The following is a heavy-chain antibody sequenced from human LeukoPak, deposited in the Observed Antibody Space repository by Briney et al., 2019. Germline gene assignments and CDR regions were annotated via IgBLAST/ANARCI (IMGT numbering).Heavy chain of an antibody. CDR1: GSTFSSYS. V-gene: IGHV3-21*01. CDR3: ARAPLNFVVVPAAIGCFDY. Sequence: GGSLRLSCAASGSTFSSYSMNWVRQAPGKGLEWVSSISSSSSYIYYADSVKGRFTISRDNAKNSLYLQMNSLRAEDTAVYYCARAPLNFVVVPAAIGCFDYWGQGTLVTVSS. CDR2: ISSSSSYI. D-gene: IGHD2-2*02. J-gene: IGHJ4*02.